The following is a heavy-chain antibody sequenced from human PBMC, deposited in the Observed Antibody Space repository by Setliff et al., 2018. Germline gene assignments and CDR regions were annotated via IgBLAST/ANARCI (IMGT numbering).Heavy chain of an antibody. CDR2: IYYSGSTS. CDR1: GGSISSGGYY. D-gene: IGHD3-10*01. J-gene: IGHJ5*02. CDR3: ARDPVKQLVNWFDP. Sequence: SETLSLTCTVSGGSISSGGYYWSWIRQHPGKGLEWIGYIYYSGSTSYYNPSRKSRVTISVDTSRDQFSLKLISMTAADTAVYYCARDPVKQLVNWFDPWGQGTLVTVSS. V-gene: IGHV4-31*03.